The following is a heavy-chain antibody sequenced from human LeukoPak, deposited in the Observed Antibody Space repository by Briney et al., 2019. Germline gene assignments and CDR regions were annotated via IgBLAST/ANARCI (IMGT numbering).Heavy chain of an antibody. D-gene: IGHD3-16*01. J-gene: IGHJ4*02. CDR2: INHSGST. CDR1: GGSFSGYY. V-gene: IGHV4-34*01. CDR3: ARAGLGGVTRPVDY. Sequence: PSETLPLTCAVYGGSFSGYYWSWIRQPPGKGLEWIGEINHSGSTNYNPSLKSRVTISVDTSKNQFSLKLSSVTAADTAVYYCARAGLGGVTRPVDYWGQGTLVTVSS.